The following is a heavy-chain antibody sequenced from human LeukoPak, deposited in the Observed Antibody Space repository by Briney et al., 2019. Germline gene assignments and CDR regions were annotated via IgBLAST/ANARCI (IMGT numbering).Heavy chain of an antibody. J-gene: IGHJ6*03. CDR2: IKSKTDGRTT. CDR3: TRRYYMDV. CDR1: GCTFSNAW. Sequence: PAGSLTLSCAAYGCTFSNAWMSWVRQPPGKGLEWVGRIKSKTDGRTTDYAAPVKGRLTISRDDSKNTVYLQMNSLKTEDTAEYYCTRRYYMDVWGKGTTVTVSS. V-gene: IGHV3-15*01.